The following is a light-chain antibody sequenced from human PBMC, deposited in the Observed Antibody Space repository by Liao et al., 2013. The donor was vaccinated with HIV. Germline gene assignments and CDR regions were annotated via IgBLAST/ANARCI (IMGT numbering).Light chain of an antibody. J-gene: IGLJ1*01. CDR3: QSADSSGTYSYV. CDR2: KDS. Sequence: SYELTQPPSVSVSPGQTARITCSGDALPKQYAYWYQQKPGQAPVLVIYKDSERPSGIPERFSGSTSGTTVSLTISGLQAEDEADYYCQSADSSGTYSYVFGTGTKVTVL. V-gene: IGLV3-25*03. CDR1: ALPKQY.